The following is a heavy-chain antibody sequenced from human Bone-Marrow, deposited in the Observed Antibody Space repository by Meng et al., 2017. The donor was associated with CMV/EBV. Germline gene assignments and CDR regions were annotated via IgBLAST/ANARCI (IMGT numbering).Heavy chain of an antibody. Sequence: SVKVSCKASGGIFSRYAISWVRQAPGQGLEWMGGIIPIFGAANYAQKFQGRVTITTDESTSTAYMELRSLRSEDTAVYYCARLELRFLERAVHGTTSYYYYGMDVWGQGTTVTVSS. D-gene: IGHD3-3*01. J-gene: IGHJ6*01. CDR1: GGIFSRYA. CDR2: IIPIFGAA. CDR3: ARLELRFLERAVHGTTSYYYYGMDV. V-gene: IGHV1-69*05.